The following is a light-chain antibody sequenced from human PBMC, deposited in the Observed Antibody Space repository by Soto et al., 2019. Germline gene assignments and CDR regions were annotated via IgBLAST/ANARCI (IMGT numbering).Light chain of an antibody. CDR3: QSYDSSLSGSNWV. Sequence: QSALTQPPSASGSPGQSVAISCTGTSSDVGGYSYVSWYQQHPGKAPKLMIYEVSKRPSGVPDRFSGSKSGTSASLAITGLQAEDEADYYCQSYDSSLSGSNWVFGGGTKLTVL. CDR2: EVS. CDR1: SSDVGGYSY. J-gene: IGLJ3*02. V-gene: IGLV2-8*01.